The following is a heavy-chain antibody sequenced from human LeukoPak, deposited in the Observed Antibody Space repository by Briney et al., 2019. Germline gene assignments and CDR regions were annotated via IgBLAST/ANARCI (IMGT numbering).Heavy chain of an antibody. D-gene: IGHD6-19*01. CDR3: ARVAGWHWFDP. J-gene: IGHJ5*02. CDR1: GFTFSSYD. Sequence: GGPLRLSCAASGFTFSSYDMTWVRQAPGRGLEWVSSIRPSGDNTYYGDSVKGRFTISRGNSKNTVYLQMNNMRVDDTAVYYCARVAGWHWFDPWGQGTLVTVSS. V-gene: IGHV3-23*01. CDR2: IRPSGDNT.